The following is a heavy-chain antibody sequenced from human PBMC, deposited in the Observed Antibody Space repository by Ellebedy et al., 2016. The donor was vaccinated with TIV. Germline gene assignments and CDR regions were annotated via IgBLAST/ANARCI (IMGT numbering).Heavy chain of an antibody. CDR2: VSYDGSRK. J-gene: IGHJ4*02. V-gene: IGHV3-30*18. Sequence: GGSLRLSCAASGFSFSTYAMQWVRQAPGKGLEWVAAVSYDGSRKYYGESVKGRFTISRDDSRNTLYLQMNSLRADDTAVYYCAKDKSTDWRVIVSANFDYWGQGTLVTVAS. CDR3: AKDKSTDWRVIVSANFDY. D-gene: IGHD3-10*01. CDR1: GFSFSTYA.